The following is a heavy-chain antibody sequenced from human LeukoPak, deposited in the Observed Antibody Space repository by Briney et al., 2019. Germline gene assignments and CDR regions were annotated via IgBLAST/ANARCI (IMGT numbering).Heavy chain of an antibody. D-gene: IGHD1-26*01. CDR2: ISGSGGST. CDR3: AKGGVYSGSYWGPDY. J-gene: IGHJ4*02. V-gene: IGHV3-23*01. Sequence: GGSLRLSCAASGFSFNRYGMSWVRQAPGKGLEWVSAISGSGGSTYYADSVKGRFTISRDNSKNTLYLQMNSLRAEDTAVYYCAKGGVYSGSYWGPDYWGQGTLVTVSS. CDR1: GFSFNRYG.